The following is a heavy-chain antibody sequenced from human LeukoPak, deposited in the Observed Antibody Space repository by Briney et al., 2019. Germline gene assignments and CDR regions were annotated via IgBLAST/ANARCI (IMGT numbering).Heavy chain of an antibody. D-gene: IGHD3-22*01. CDR3: ARAHCSGSSAYYSPFDY. V-gene: IGHV3-30-3*01. CDR2: ISYDGSNK. Sequence: GGSLRLSCAASGFTFSTYAMHWVRQAPGKGLEWVALISYDGSNKYYAHSVKGRFTVSRDNSKDPLYLQLNSLRAEDTAVYYCARAHCSGSSAYYSPFDYWGQGTLVTVSS. CDR1: GFTFSTYA. J-gene: IGHJ4*02.